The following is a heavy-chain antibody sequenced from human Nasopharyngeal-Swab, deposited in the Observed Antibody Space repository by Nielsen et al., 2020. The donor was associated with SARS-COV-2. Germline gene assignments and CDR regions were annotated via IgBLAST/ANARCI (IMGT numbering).Heavy chain of an antibody. J-gene: IGHJ4*02. CDR3: ARRGIAVAGSFDY. CDR2: IYYSGST. Sequence: SETLSLTCTVSGGSISSYYWGWIRQPPGKGLEWIGSIYYSGSTYYNPSLKSRVTISVDTSKNQFSLKLSSVTAADTAVYYCARRGIAVAGSFDYWGQGTLVTVSS. D-gene: IGHD6-19*01. CDR1: GGSISSYY. V-gene: IGHV4-39*01.